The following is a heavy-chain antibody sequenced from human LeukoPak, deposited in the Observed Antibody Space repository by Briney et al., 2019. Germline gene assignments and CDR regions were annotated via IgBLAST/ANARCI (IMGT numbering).Heavy chain of an antibody. CDR3: AKDQCSSTGCYEFDY. J-gene: IGHJ4*02. V-gene: IGHV3-9*01. CDR1: GFTFSSYA. D-gene: IGHD2-2*01. CDR2: ISWNSGTI. Sequence: LPGGSLRLSCAASGFTFSSYAMSWVRQAPGKGLEWVSGISWNSGTIGYADSVKGRFTISRDNAKNSLYLQMNSLRPEDTALYYCAKDQCSSTGCYEFDYWGQGTLVTVSS.